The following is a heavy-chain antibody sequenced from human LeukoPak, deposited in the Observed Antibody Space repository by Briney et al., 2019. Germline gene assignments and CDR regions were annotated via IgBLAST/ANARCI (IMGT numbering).Heavy chain of an antibody. Sequence: SETLSLTCTVSGYSVSSGYYWGWIRQSPGKGLEWIGSIYHSGSTYYSPSLRSRITISVDTSKNQFSLKLSSVTAADTAVYYCAREDYYDSSGYYLDCWGQGTLVTVSS. V-gene: IGHV4-38-2*02. CDR2: IYHSGST. J-gene: IGHJ4*02. CDR3: AREDYYDSSGYYLDC. CDR1: GYSVSSGYY. D-gene: IGHD3-22*01.